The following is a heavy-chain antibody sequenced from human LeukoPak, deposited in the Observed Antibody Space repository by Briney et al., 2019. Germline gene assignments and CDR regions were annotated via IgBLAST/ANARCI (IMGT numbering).Heavy chain of an antibody. V-gene: IGHV4-34*01. CDR2: INHSGST. J-gene: IGHJ3*02. Sequence: SETPSLTCAVYGGSFSGYYWSWIRQPPGKGLEWIGEINHSGSTNYNPSLKSRVTISVDTSKNQFSLKLSSVTAADTAVYYCAREGGNAFDIWGQGTMVTVSS. D-gene: IGHD3-16*01. CDR3: AREGGNAFDI. CDR1: GGSFSGYY.